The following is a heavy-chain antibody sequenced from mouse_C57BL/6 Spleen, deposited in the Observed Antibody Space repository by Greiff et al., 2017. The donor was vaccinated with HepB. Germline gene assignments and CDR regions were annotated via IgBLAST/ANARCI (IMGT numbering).Heavy chain of an antibody. J-gene: IGHJ2*01. Sequence: QVQLQQSGAELVRPGTSVKVSCKASGYAFTNYLIEWVKQRPGQGLEWIGVINPGSGGTNYNEKFKGKATLTADKSSSTAYMQLSNLTSEDSAVYVCAREGCDYDAFDYWGQGTTLTVSS. CDR1: GYAFTNYL. CDR2: INPGSGGT. D-gene: IGHD2-4*01. CDR3: AREGCDYDAFDY. V-gene: IGHV1-54*01.